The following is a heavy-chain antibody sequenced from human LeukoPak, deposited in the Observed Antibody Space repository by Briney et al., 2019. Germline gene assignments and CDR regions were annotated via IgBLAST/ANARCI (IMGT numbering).Heavy chain of an antibody. Sequence: SETLSLTCTVSGGSISSGDYYWSWIRQSPGKGLEWIGYIYYSGSTYYNRSLKSRVTISVDTSKNQFSLNLSSVTAADTAVYYCARAGKELVFDYWGQGTLVTVSS. CDR2: IYYSGST. CDR3: ARAGKELVFDY. CDR1: GGSISSGDYY. J-gene: IGHJ4*02. D-gene: IGHD6-13*01. V-gene: IGHV4-30-4*01.